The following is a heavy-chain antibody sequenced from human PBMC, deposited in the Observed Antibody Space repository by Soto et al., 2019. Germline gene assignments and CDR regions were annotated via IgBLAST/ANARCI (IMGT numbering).Heavy chain of an antibody. D-gene: IGHD3-22*01. J-gene: IGHJ6*02. CDR3: ARGGGYYYDSSGYFFSAKRVYYYGMDV. CDR2: IYYSGST. V-gene: IGHV4-59*11. CDR1: GDSIKTHY. Sequence: PSETLSLTCNVTGDSIKTHYWSWIRQAPGKGLEWIGYIYYSGSTLYNPSLKRRVTISADTAKNQFSLRLTSLTAADTAVYYCARGGGYYYDSSGYFFSAKRVYYYGMDVWGQGTTVTVSS.